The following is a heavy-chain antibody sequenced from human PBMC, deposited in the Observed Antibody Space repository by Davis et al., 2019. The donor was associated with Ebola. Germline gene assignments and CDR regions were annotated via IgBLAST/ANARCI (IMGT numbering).Heavy chain of an antibody. V-gene: IGHV4-34*01. CDR2: INHSGST. CDR1: GGSFSGYY. Sequence: PSETLSLTCAVYGGSFSGYYWSWIRQPPGKGLEWIGEINHSGSTNYNPSLKSRVTISVDTSKNQFSLKLSSVTAADTAVYYCARLVGSGHEFYYYGMDVWGKGTTVTVSS. CDR3: ARLVGSGHEFYYYGMDV. D-gene: IGHD6-19*01. J-gene: IGHJ6*04.